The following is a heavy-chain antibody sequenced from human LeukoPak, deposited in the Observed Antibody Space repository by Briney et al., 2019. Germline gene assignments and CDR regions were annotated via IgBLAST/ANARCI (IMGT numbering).Heavy chain of an antibody. CDR1: GGSISSYY. CDR3: ARLNCSGGSCYLVYFDY. V-gene: IGHV4-59*01. J-gene: IGHJ4*02. Sequence: SETLSLTCTVSGGSISSYYWSWIRQPPGKGLEWIGYIYYSGSTNYNPSLKSRVTISVDTSKNQFSLKLSSVTAADTAVYYCARLNCSGGSCYLVYFDYWGQGTLVTVSS. D-gene: IGHD2-15*01. CDR2: IYYSGST.